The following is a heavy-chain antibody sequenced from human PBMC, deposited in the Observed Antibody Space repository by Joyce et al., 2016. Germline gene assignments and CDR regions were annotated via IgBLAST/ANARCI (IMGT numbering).Heavy chain of an antibody. CDR1: GGTFSRYA. CDR3: ARSSNYPAAPFDY. D-gene: IGHD3-10*01. Sequence: QVQMVQSGSEVKKPGSSVKVSCKASGGTFSRYAISWVRQAPGQGLEWIGGIIPVFGTANSEQSYQGRVTITADELTSTVYMEMTSLRSEDTAIYFCARSSNYPAAPFDYWGQGTLVTVSS. V-gene: IGHV1-69*01. CDR2: IIPVFGTA. J-gene: IGHJ4*02.